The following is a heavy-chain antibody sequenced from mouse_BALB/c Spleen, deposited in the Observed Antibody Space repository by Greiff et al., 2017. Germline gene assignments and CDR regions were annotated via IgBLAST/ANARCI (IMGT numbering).Heavy chain of an antibody. V-gene: IGHV1-15*01. J-gene: IGHJ3*01. D-gene: IGHD3-1*01. CDR3: KRQLGAY. CDR1: GYTFTDYE. CDR2: IDPETGGT. Sequence: QVHVKQSGAELVRPGASVTLSCKASGYTFTDYEMHWVKQTPVHGLEWIGAIDPETGGTAYNQKFKGKATLTADKSSSTAYMELRSLTSEDSAVYYCKRQLGAYWGQGTLVTVSA.